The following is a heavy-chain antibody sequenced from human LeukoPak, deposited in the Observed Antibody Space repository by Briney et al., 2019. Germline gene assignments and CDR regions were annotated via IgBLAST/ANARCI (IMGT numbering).Heavy chain of an antibody. V-gene: IGHV3-7*01. CDR1: GFTFSSYW. J-gene: IGHJ6*02. CDR2: IKQDGSEK. CDR3: ARDDCSSTSCYADYYYGMDV. Sequence: PGGSLRLSCAASGFTFSSYWMSWVRQAPGKGLEWVANIKQDGSEKYYVDSVKGRFTISRDNAKNSLYLQMNSLRAEDTAVYYCARDDCSSTSCYADYYYGMDVWGQGTTVTVSS. D-gene: IGHD2-2*01.